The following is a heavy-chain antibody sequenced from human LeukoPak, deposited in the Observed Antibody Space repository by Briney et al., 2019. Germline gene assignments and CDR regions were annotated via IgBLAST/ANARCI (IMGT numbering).Heavy chain of an antibody. Sequence: PSETLSLTCTVSGGSISSSSYYWGWIRQPPGKGLEWIGSIYYSGSTYYNPSLKSRVTISVDTSKNQFSLKLSSVTAADTAVYYCATRLGYCSGGSCYYFDYWGQGTLVTASS. D-gene: IGHD2-15*01. V-gene: IGHV4-39*01. CDR2: IYYSGST. CDR1: GGSISSSSYY. J-gene: IGHJ4*02. CDR3: ATRLGYCSGGSCYYFDY.